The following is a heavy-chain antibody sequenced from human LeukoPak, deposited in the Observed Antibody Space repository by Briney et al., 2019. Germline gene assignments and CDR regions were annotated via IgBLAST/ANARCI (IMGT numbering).Heavy chain of an antibody. CDR1: GFTFSSYA. V-gene: IGHV3-30-3*01. Sequence: GRSLRLSCAASGFTFSSYAMHWVRQAPGKGLEWVAVISYDGSNKYYADSVKGRFTISRDNSKITLYLQMNSLRAEDTAVYYCARSLVRGDYYYGMDVWGQGTTVTVSS. J-gene: IGHJ6*02. CDR2: ISYDGSNK. D-gene: IGHD1-26*01. CDR3: ARSLVRGDYYYGMDV.